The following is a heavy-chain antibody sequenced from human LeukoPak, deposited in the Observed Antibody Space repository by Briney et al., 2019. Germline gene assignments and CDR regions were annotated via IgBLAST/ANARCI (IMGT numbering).Heavy chain of an antibody. CDR2: IYSDGST. J-gene: IGHJ4*02. CDR3: ARDRGGYGYFDS. CDR1: GFTFSSNY. Sequence: PGGSLRLSCAASGFTFSSNYMSWVRQAPGKGLEWVSVIYSDGSTYYADSVKGRFTISRDNSKNTLYLQLNSLRAEDTAVYYCARDRGGYGYFDSWGQGTLVTVSS. V-gene: IGHV3-53*01. D-gene: IGHD5-12*01.